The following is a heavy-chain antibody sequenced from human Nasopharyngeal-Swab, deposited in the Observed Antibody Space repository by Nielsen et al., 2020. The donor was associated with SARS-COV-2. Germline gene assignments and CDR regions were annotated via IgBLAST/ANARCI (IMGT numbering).Heavy chain of an antibody. Sequence: ASVKVSCKVSGYTLTELSMHWVRQAPGKGLEWMGGFDPEDGETIYAQKFQGRVTMTEDTSTDTAYMELSSLRSEDTAVYYRARDGTTNLYDYVWGSYRPKTNWFDPWGQGTLVTVSS. V-gene: IGHV1-24*01. CDR1: GYTLTELS. CDR3: ARDGTTNLYDYVWGSYRPKTNWFDP. J-gene: IGHJ5*02. D-gene: IGHD3-16*02. CDR2: FDPEDGET.